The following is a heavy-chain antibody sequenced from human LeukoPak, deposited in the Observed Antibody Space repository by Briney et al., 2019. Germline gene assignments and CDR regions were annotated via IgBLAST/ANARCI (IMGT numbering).Heavy chain of an antibody. CDR2: TYYRSKWYN. D-gene: IGHD3-10*01. J-gene: IGHJ6*03. CDR3: ARSLMVRDNNYYYYYYMDV. CDR1: GDSVSSNSAA. V-gene: IGHV6-1*01. Sequence: SQTLSLTCAISGDSVSSNSAAWNWIRQSPSRGLEWLGRTYYRSKWYNDYAVSVKSRITINPDTSKNQFSLQLNSVTPEDTAVYYCARSLMVRDNNYYYYYYMDVWGKGTTVTVSS.